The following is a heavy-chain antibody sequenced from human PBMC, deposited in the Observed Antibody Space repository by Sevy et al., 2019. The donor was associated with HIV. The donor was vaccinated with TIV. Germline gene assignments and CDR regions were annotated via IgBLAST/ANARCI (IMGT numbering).Heavy chain of an antibody. CDR3: ARDRVPYSGSCEFDY. CDR1: GYTFSNYG. V-gene: IGHV1-18*01. CDR2: ISSYNGNT. J-gene: IGHJ4*02. D-gene: IGHD1-26*01. Sequence: ASVKVSCKASGYTFSNYGINWVRQAPGHGLEWVGWISSYNGNTNYSQKFQGRVSMTIDTPRGTGYMELWSLRSDDTAMYYCARDRVPYSGSCEFDYWGQGTLVTVSS.